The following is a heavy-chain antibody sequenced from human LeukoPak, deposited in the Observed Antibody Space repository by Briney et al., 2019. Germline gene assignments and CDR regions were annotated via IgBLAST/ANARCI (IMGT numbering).Heavy chain of an antibody. D-gene: IGHD5-18*01. Sequence: GMSLRLSCAASGFTFSSYAMHGVRQAPGKGLEWVAVISYDGSNKYYADSVKGRFTISRDNSKNTLYLQMDSLSAEDTAVYYCARAGSQSHVDAAMGFCNYWGQGTLVTVSS. J-gene: IGHJ4*02. V-gene: IGHV3-30-3*01. CDR2: ISYDGSNK. CDR1: GFTFSSYA. CDR3: ARAGSQSHVDAAMGFCNY.